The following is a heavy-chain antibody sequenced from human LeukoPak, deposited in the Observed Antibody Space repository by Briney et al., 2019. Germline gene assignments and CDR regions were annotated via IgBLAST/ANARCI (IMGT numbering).Heavy chain of an antibody. J-gene: IGHJ4*02. CDR2: INPNSGGT. D-gene: IGHD1-1*01. Sequence: ASVKVSCKASGYTFTGYYMHWVRQAPGQGLEWVGRINPNSGGTNYAQKFQGRVTMTRDTSISTAYMELSRLRSDDTAVYYCARRREGTTGTTSTLYFDYWGQGTLVTVSS. V-gene: IGHV1-2*06. CDR1: GYTFTGYY. CDR3: ARRREGTTGTTSTLYFDY.